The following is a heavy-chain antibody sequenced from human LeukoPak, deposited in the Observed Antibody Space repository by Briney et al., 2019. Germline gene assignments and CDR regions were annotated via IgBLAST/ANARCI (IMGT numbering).Heavy chain of an antibody. Sequence: SQTLSLTCAISGDSVSSNRVAWNWIRQSPTRGLEWLGRTYYRSKWNHDYGVFVSGRITIYADTSKNEFHLHLNSVTPEDTAVYYCARDNWGDLYLDNWGQGTLVTVSS. J-gene: IGHJ4*02. CDR1: GDSVSSNRVA. V-gene: IGHV6-1*01. D-gene: IGHD7-27*01. CDR2: TYYRSKWNH. CDR3: ARDNWGDLYLDN.